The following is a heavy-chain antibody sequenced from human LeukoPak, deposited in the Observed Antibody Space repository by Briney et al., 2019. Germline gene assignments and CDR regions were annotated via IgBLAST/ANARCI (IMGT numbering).Heavy chain of an antibody. Sequence: SETLSLTCTVSGGSISSGGYYWSWIRQHPGKGLEWIGYIYYSGSTYYNPSLKSRVTISVDTSMNQFSLKLSSVTAADTAVYYCARAVCSGGSCYCDYWGQGTLVTVSS. CDR3: ARAVCSGGSCYCDY. CDR2: IYYSGST. V-gene: IGHV4-31*03. CDR1: GGSISSGGYY. J-gene: IGHJ4*02. D-gene: IGHD2-15*01.